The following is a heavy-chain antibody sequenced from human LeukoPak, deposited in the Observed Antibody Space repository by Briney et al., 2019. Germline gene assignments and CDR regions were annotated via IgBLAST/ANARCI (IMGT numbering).Heavy chain of an antibody. CDR1: GGPFSGHY. J-gene: IGHJ4*02. CDR3: AREGDSVGYTAY. V-gene: IGHV4-34*12. Sequence: SETLSLTCAVNGGPFSGHYWGWIRQPPGKGLEWIGTMFYTGSTYYNPSLKSRVTISVDTTKNQFSLKLSSVTAADTAVYYCAREGDSVGYTAYWGQGTLVTVSS. CDR2: MFYTGST. D-gene: IGHD3-22*01.